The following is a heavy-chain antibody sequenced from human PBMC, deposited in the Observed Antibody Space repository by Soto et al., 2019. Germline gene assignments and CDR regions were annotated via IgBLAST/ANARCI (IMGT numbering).Heavy chain of an antibody. D-gene: IGHD3-9*01. CDR2: ISYDGSNK. Sequence: GGCLRLSCAASGFTFSSYGVHWVRQAPGKGLEWVAVISYDGSNKYYADSVKGRFTISRDNSKNTLYLQMNSLRAEDTAVYYCAKDITPHYDILTGYLYGMDVWGQGTTVTVSS. J-gene: IGHJ6*02. CDR3: AKDITPHYDILTGYLYGMDV. CDR1: GFTFSSYG. V-gene: IGHV3-30*18.